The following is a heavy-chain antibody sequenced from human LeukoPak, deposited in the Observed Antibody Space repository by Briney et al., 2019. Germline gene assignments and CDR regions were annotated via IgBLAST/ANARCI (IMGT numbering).Heavy chain of an antibody. V-gene: IGHV3-7*01. CDR3: ARLLGTVTIYDY. CDR1: GFTFSSHW. J-gene: IGHJ4*02. CDR2: IRPDGSEE. D-gene: IGHD1-7*01. Sequence: PGGSLRLSCAASGFTFSSHWMSWVRQAPGKGLEWVASIRPDGSEEYYMDSVKGRFTISRDNAKNSLYLQMSSLRAEDTAVYYCARLLGTVTIYDYWGQGTLVTVSS.